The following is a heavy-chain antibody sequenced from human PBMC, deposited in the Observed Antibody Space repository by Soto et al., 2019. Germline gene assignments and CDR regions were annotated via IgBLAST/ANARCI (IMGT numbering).Heavy chain of an antibody. J-gene: IGHJ6*02. CDR2: INHSGST. CDR3: ARGEYYDFWSGPPAYGMDV. D-gene: IGHD3-3*01. CDR1: GGSVSGYD. V-gene: IGHV4-34*01. Sequence: SETLSLTCAVYGGSVSGYDWSWIRQPPGNGLEWIGEINHSGSTNYNPSLKSRVTISVDTSKNQFSLKLSSVTAADTAVYYCARGEYYDFWSGPPAYGMDVWGQGTTVTVSS.